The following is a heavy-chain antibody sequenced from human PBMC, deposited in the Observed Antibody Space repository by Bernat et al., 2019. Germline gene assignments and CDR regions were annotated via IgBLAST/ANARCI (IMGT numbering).Heavy chain of an antibody. CDR1: GFTFSDYY. CDR2: ISISSSYK. J-gene: IGHJ4*02. Sequence: QVQLVESGGGLVKPGGSLRLSCAASGFTFSDYYMSWIRQAPGKGLEWVSYISISSSYKNYADSVKGRFTISRDNAKNSLYLQMNSLRAEDTAVYYCARARGYCSGGSCYYDFDYWGQGTLVTVSS. V-gene: IGHV3-11*05. D-gene: IGHD2-15*01. CDR3: ARARGYCSGGSCYYDFDY.